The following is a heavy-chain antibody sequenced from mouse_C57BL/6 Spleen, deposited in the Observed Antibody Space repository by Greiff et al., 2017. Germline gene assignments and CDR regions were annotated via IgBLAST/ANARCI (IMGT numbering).Heavy chain of an antibody. J-gene: IGHJ4*01. V-gene: IGHV1-63*01. D-gene: IGHD1-1*01. CDR2: IYPGGGYT. CDR3: AREANYYGSSYYAMDY. CDR1: GYTFTNYW. Sequence: VMLVESGAELVRPGTSVKMSCKASGYTFTNYWIGWAKQRPGHGLEWIGDIYPGGGYTNYNEKFKGKATLTADKSSSTAYMQFSSLTSEDSAIYYCAREANYYGSSYYAMDYWGQGTSVTVSS.